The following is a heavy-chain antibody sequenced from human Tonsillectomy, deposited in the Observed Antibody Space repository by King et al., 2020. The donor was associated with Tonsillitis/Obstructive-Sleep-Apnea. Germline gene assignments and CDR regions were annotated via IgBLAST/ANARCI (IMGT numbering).Heavy chain of an antibody. J-gene: IGHJ6*02. CDR2: ISYDGSKK. V-gene: IGHV3-30*18. CDR3: AKDHYGSGSYLYTEYYYFGMDV. CDR1: GFTFSDFG. D-gene: IGHD3-10*01. Sequence: VQLVESGGGVVQPGRSLRLSCAASGFTFSDFGMHWVRQAPGKGLEWVAVISYDGSKKYYGDSVKGRFTISRDNSKNTLYLQMNSLRAEDTAVYYCAKDHYGSGSYLYTEYYYFGMDVWGQGTTVTVSS.